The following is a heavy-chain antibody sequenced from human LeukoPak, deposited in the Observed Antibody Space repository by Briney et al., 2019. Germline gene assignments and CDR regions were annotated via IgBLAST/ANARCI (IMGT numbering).Heavy chain of an antibody. CDR1: GGTFSSYA. D-gene: IGHD5-18*01. CDR2: IIPIFGKA. J-gene: IGHJ6*03. CDR3: ARGYSYGLYYYYMDV. Sequence: ASVKVSCKASGGTFSSYAISWVRQAPGQGLEWMGGIIPIFGKANYAQKFQGRVTITTDESTSTAYIELSSLRSEDTAVYYCARGYSYGLYYYYMDVWGKGTTVTVSS. V-gene: IGHV1-69*05.